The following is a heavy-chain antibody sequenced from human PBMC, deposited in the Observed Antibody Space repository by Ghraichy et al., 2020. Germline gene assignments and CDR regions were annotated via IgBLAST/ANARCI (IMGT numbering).Heavy chain of an antibody. CDR3: ARPKSLQISSGWSS. D-gene: IGHD6-19*01. V-gene: IGHV4-39*01. Sequence: SETLSLTCTVSGGSISSSSYYWGWIRQPPGKGLEWIGSIYYSGITYYNPSLKSRVTISVDTSKNQFSLKLSSVTAADTAVYYCARPKSLQISSGWSSWGQGTLVTVSS. CDR2: IYYSGIT. CDR1: GGSISSSSYY. J-gene: IGHJ4*02.